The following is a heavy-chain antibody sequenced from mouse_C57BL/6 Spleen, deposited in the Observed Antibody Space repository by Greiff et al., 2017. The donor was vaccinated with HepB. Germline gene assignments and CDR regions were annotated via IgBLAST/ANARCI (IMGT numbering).Heavy chain of an antibody. CDR3: ARSVYSNYVYFDY. V-gene: IGHV2-2*01. Sequence: VKLQESGPGLVQPSPSLSITCTVSGFSLTSYGVHWVRQSPGKGLEWLGVIWSGGSTDNNAAFISRLSISKDNSKTQVFFKMNSLQAADSAIYYCARSVYSNYVYFDYWGQGTTLTVSS. J-gene: IGHJ2*01. CDR2: IWSGGST. CDR1: GFSLTSYG. D-gene: IGHD2-5*01.